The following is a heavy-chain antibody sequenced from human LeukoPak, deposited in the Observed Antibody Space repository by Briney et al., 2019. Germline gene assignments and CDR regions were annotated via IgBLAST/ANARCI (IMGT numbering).Heavy chain of an antibody. V-gene: IGHV3-48*03. CDR3: AELGITMIGGV. Sequence: GGSLRLSCAASGFTFSSYEMNWVRQAPGKGLEWVSYISSSGSTIYYADSVKGRFTISRDNAKHLLYLQMNSLRAEDTAVYYCAELGITMIGGVWGKGTTVTISS. D-gene: IGHD3-10*02. CDR1: GFTFSSYE. J-gene: IGHJ6*04. CDR2: ISSSGSTI.